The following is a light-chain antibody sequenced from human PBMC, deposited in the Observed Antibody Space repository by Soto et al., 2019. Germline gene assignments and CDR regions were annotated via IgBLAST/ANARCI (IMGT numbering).Light chain of an antibody. V-gene: IGKV3-20*01. CDR2: DAS. Sequence: EIVLTQSPATLSLSPGESATLSCRASQNIDYYLAWYQQRPGQAPRLLIYDASNRATGIPDRFSGSGSGTDFTLTISRLEPEDFAVYYCQQYGSSSRTFGQGTKVDIK. J-gene: IGKJ1*01. CDR3: QQYGSSSRT. CDR1: QNIDYY.